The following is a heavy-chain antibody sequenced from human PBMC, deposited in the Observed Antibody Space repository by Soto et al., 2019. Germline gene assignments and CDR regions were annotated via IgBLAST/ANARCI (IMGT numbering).Heavy chain of an antibody. CDR2: ISADSGNT. D-gene: IGHD4-17*01. V-gene: IGHV1-18*04. J-gene: IGHJ4*01. CDR1: GYTFTTYG. CDR3: ARVVKAGDYGDYGRYDFDY. Sequence: QVQLVQSGAEVKKPGASVKVSCKASGYTFTTYGITWVRQAPGQGLEWMGWISADSGNTNYAQKLQGRPTVTTDTSTNTAYMDLRSLRSDDTAVYYCARVVKAGDYGDYGRYDFDYWGHGTLVSVSS.